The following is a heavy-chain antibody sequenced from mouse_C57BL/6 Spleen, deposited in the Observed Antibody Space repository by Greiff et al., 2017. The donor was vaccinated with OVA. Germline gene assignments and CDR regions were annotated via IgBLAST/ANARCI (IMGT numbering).Heavy chain of an antibody. J-gene: IGHJ2*01. Sequence: EVKLQESGPELVKPGDSVKISCKASGYSFTGYFMNWVMQSHGKSLEWIGRINPYNGDTFYNQKFKGKATLTVDKSSSTAHMELRSLTSEDSAVYYCARSRITTVVHFDYWGQGTTLTVSS. CDR2: INPYNGDT. CDR3: ARSRITTVVHFDY. CDR1: GYSFTGYF. V-gene: IGHV1-20*01. D-gene: IGHD1-1*01.